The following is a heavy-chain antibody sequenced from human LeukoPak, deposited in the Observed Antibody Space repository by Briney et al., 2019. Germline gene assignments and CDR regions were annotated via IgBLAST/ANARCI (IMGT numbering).Heavy chain of an antibody. J-gene: IGHJ4*02. V-gene: IGHV3-48*03. CDR2: ISSSGTTI. CDR3: ARDRRGRPTVGATGLYFDY. D-gene: IGHD1-26*01. Sequence: AGGSLRLSCAASGFLFSSYEMNWVRQAPGRGLEWIAYISSSGTTIHYADSVKGRFTISRDDAKNSVYLQMDSLSDEDTAVYYCARDRRGRPTVGATGLYFDYWGQGTLVTVSS. CDR1: GFLFSSYE.